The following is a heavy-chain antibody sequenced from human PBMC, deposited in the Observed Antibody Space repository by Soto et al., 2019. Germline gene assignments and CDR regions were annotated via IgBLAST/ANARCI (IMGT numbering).Heavy chain of an antibody. Sequence: ASVKVSCKASGYTFTGYYMHWVRQVPGQGLEWMGWINPNSGGTNYAQKFQGRVTMTRDTSISTAYMELSRLRSDDTAVYYCARGKGYCSSTSCYSPLDIGGFYGMDVWGQGTTVTVSS. CDR2: INPNSGGT. CDR1: GYTFTGYY. V-gene: IGHV1-2*02. J-gene: IGHJ6*02. D-gene: IGHD2-2*01. CDR3: ARGKGYCSSTSCYSPLDIGGFYGMDV.